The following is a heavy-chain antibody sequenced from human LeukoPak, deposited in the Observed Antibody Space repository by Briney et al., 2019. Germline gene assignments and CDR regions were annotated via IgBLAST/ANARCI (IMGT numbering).Heavy chain of an antibody. CDR3: TTGPY. V-gene: IGHV3-15*01. CDR1: GFTFTNAW. Sequence: GGSLRLSCAASGFTFTNAWMNWVRQAPGKGLEWVGRIKSKPDGGTIDYAEPVKGRFTVSRDDSKNTLYLQMNSLKSEDTAVYHCTTGPYWGQGTLVTVSS. J-gene: IGHJ4*02. CDR2: IKSKPDGGTI.